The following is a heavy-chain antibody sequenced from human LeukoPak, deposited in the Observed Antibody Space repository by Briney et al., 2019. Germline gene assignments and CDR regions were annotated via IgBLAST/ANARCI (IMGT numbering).Heavy chain of an antibody. J-gene: IGHJ4*02. D-gene: IGHD5-18*01. V-gene: IGHV3-64*01. CDR2: ISSNGGST. Sequence: PGGSLRLSCAASGFTFSSYHMHWVRQAPGKGLEYVSAISSNGGSTYYANSVKGRFTISRDTSKNTLYLQMGSLRAEDMAVYYCARGEVDTAMALRNWGQGTLVTVSS. CDR3: ARGEVDTAMALRN. CDR1: GFTFSSYH.